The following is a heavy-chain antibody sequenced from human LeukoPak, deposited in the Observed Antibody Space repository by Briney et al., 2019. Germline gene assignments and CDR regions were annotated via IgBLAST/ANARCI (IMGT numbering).Heavy chain of an antibody. CDR1: GFTFSNYW. Sequence: GGSLRLSCAASGFTFSNYWMHWVRQAPGKGLEWVSGISWNSGSIGYADSVKGRFTISRDNAKNSLYLQMNSLRAEDTALYYCAKDRGDYGDYGYFDLWGRGTLVTVSS. D-gene: IGHD4-17*01. J-gene: IGHJ2*01. CDR2: ISWNSGSI. CDR3: AKDRGDYGDYGYFDL. V-gene: IGHV3-9*01.